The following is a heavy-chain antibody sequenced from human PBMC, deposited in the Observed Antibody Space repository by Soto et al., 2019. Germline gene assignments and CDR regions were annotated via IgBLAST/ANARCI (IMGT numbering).Heavy chain of an antibody. J-gene: IGHJ5*02. D-gene: IGHD6-6*01. CDR3: ARHIAPIAARAYNWFDP. CDR2: IYYSGST. V-gene: IGHV4-61*05. Sequence: SETLSLTCTVSGGSINSSDYYWGRIRPPPGKGLEWIGYIYYSGSTNYNPSLKSRVTISVDTSKNQFSLKLSSVTAADTAVYYCARHIAPIAARAYNWFDPWGQGTLVTVSS. CDR1: GGSINSSDYY.